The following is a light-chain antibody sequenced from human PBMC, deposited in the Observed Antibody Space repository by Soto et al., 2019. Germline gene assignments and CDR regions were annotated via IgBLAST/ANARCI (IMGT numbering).Light chain of an antibody. V-gene: IGKV3-20*01. CDR1: QSVRSNY. J-gene: IGKJ4*01. Sequence: EIVLTQSPGTLSLSPGEGATLSCRASQSVRSNYLAWYQQKPGQAPRFLIYDASSRATGIPDRFSGRGSGTDFTLTISRLEPEDFAVYYCQQYGSSPLTFGGGTKVDIK. CDR3: QQYGSSPLT. CDR2: DAS.